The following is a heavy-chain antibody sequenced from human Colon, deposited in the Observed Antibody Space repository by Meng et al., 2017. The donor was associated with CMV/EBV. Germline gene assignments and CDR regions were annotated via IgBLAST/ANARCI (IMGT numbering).Heavy chain of an antibody. J-gene: IGHJ4*02. CDR2: LNPNSGDT. V-gene: IGHV1-2*02. Sequence: QSGAEGKEPGPLVIVSCKPSGYPFTGSFMFGVRQAPGQGLEWMGSLNPNSGDTNSAQKFHGRLTMTRDTSIHTAYMELGSLRSDDTAVYYCATISGGDFDFWGQGTLVTVSS. CDR3: ATISGGDFDF. D-gene: IGHD3-10*01. CDR1: GYPFTGSF.